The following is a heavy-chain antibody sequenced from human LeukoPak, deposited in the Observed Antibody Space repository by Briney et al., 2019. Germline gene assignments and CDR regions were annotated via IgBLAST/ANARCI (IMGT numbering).Heavy chain of an antibody. J-gene: IGHJ4*02. D-gene: IGHD2-15*01. CDR1: GFTFSNAW. Sequence: GGSLRLSCAASGFTFSNAWMSWVRQAPGKGLEWVGRIKSKTDGGTTDYAAPVKGRFTISRDDSKNTLYLQMNSLKTEDTAVYYCTTVRQYCSGGSCYSNYWGQGTLVTVSS. V-gene: IGHV3-15*01. CDR2: IKSKTDGGTT. CDR3: TTVRQYCSGGSCYSNY.